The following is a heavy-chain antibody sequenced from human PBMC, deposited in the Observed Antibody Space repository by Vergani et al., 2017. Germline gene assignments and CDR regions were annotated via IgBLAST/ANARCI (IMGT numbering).Heavy chain of an antibody. Sequence: EVQLVESGGGLVQPGGSLRLSCAASGFTFSSYWMHWVRQAPGKGLVWVSRINSDGSSTSYADSVKGRFTISRDNAKNTLYLQMNSLRAEDTALYYCAKVGDYGDYFDYWGQGTLVTVSS. CDR2: INSDGSST. D-gene: IGHD4-17*01. CDR3: AKVGDYGDYFDY. CDR1: GFTFSSYW. J-gene: IGHJ4*02. V-gene: IGHV3-74*01.